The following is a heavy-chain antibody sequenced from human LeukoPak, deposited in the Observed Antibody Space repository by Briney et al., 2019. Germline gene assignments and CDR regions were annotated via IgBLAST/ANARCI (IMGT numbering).Heavy chain of an antibody. CDR2: INHSGST. CDR1: GGSFSGYY. V-gene: IGHV4-34*01. CDR3: ARETRRLRWFDP. Sequence: PSETLPLTCAVYGGSFSGYYWSWIRQPPGKGLEWIGEINHSGSTNYNPSLKSRVTISVDTSKNQFSLKLSSVTAADTAVYYCARETRRLRWFDPWGQGTLVTVSS. J-gene: IGHJ5*02. D-gene: IGHD5-12*01.